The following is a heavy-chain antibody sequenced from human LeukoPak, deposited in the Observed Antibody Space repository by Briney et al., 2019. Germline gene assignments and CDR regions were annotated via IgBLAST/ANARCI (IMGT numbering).Heavy chain of an antibody. Sequence: PGGSLKLSCAASGFTFSGSAMHWVRQASGKGLEWVGRIRSKANSYATAYAASVKGRFTISRDDSNNTAYLQMNSLKTEATAVYYCTLYGAYEAYWGQGTLVTVSS. CDR1: GFTFSGSA. CDR3: TLYGAYEAY. J-gene: IGHJ4*02. V-gene: IGHV3-73*01. CDR2: IRSKANSYAT. D-gene: IGHD4-17*01.